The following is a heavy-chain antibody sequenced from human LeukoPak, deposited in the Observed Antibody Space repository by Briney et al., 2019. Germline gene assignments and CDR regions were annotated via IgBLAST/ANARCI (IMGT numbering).Heavy chain of an antibody. Sequence: PSETLSLTCTVSGGSISPYYWSWIRQPPGKGLEWIGRIYTSGSTNYNPSLKSRVTMSVDTSKNQFSLKLSSVTAADTAVYYCARVYGDYYESAFDIWGQGTMVTVSS. D-gene: IGHD4-17*01. CDR3: ARVYGDYYESAFDI. CDR1: GGSISPYY. V-gene: IGHV4-4*07. J-gene: IGHJ3*02. CDR2: IYTSGST.